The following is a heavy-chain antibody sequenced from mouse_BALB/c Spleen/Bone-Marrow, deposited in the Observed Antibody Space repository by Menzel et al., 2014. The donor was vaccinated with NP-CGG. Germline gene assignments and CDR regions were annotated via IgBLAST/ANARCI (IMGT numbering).Heavy chain of an antibody. CDR3: ARRTGTDYYAMDY. V-gene: IGHV5-6*02. Sequence: DVMLVESGGDLVKPGGSLKLSCAASGFTFSSYGMSWVRQTPDKRLEWVATISSGGVYTYYPDSVKGRFTISRGNAKNTLYLQMSSLKSEDTAMYYCARRTGTDYYAMDYWGQGTSVTVSS. D-gene: IGHD4-1*01. CDR2: ISSGGVYT. CDR1: GFTFSSYG. J-gene: IGHJ4*01.